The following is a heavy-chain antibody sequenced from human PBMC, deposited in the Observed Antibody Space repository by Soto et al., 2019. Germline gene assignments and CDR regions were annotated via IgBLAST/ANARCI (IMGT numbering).Heavy chain of an antibody. CDR2: IKSKTDGWTT. D-gene: IGHD3-9*01. CDR3: TAPHYDILTGYYSHYGMDV. V-gene: IGHV3-15*07. Sequence: GGSLRLSCAASGFTFSNAWMNWVRQAPGKGLEWVGRIKSKTDGWTTDYAAPLKGRFTISRDVSKNTFYLQMNSLKTEDIAVFYFTAPHYDILTGYYSHYGMDVWGQGTTVTVSS. J-gene: IGHJ6*02. CDR1: GFTFSNAW.